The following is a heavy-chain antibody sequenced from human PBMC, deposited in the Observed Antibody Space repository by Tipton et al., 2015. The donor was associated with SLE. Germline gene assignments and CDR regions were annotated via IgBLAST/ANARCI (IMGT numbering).Heavy chain of an antibody. J-gene: IGHJ3*02. Sequence: SLRLSCAASGFTFSTYAMTWVRQAPGKGLEWVSSISGGGGNIFYADSVKGRFTISRDNSKNTLYVQMNSLRVEGTAVYYCAKDRTSNWVSSFDIWGQGTMVTVSS. CDR2: ISGGGGNI. V-gene: IGHV3-23*01. CDR1: GFTFSTYA. D-gene: IGHD7-27*01. CDR3: AKDRTSNWVSSFDI.